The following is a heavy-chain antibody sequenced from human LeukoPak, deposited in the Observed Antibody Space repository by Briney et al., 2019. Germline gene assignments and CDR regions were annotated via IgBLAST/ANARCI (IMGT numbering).Heavy chain of an antibody. V-gene: IGHV4-61*02. D-gene: IGHD3-3*01. Sequence: PSQTLSLTCTVSGGSISSGSYYWSWIRQPAGKGLEWIGRIYTSGSTNYNPSLKSRVTISVDTSRNRFSLKLSSVTAADTAVYYCARDSLAYYDFWSGYNAFDIWGQGTMVTVSS. J-gene: IGHJ3*02. CDR1: GGSISSGSYY. CDR3: ARDSLAYYDFWSGYNAFDI. CDR2: IYTSGST.